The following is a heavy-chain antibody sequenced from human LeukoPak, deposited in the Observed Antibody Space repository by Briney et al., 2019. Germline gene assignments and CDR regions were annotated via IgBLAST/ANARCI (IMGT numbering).Heavy chain of an antibody. V-gene: IGHV3-53*01. CDR1: GLSVTSNY. CDR3: ARVLPAGNCFDD. Sequence: GGSLRLSCAASGLSVTSNYMSWVRQASGKGLEWVSVIYSGGSTYYADSVTGRFTISRDNSKNTLYLQMNSLRAEDTAVYYCARVLPAGNCFDDWGQGILVTVSS. D-gene: IGHD4-23*01. J-gene: IGHJ4*02. CDR2: IYSGGST.